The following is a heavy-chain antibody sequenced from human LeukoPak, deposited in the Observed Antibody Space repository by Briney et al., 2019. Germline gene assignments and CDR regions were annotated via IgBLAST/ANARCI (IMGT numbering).Heavy chain of an antibody. CDR1: GYSISSGYY. J-gene: IGHJ6*03. V-gene: IGHV4-38-2*01. Sequence: SETLSPTCAVSGYSISSGYYWGWIRQPPGKGLEWIGSIYHSGSTYYNPSLKSRVTISVDTSKNQFSLKLSSVTAADTAVYYCARIAAPLRYYYYMDVWGKGTTVTVSS. D-gene: IGHD2-15*01. CDR3: ARIAAPLRYYYYMDV. CDR2: IYHSGST.